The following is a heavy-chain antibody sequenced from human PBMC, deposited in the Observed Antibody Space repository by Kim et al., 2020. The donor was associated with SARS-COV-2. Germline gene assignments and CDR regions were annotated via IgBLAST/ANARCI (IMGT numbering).Heavy chain of an antibody. Sequence: SETLSLTCTVSGGSISSGGYYWSWIRQHPGKGLEWIGYIYYSGSTYYNPSLKSRVTISVDTSKNQFSLKLSSVTAADTAVYYCARARSTGVTIFGVVIISAFDIGGQGTMVTVSS. D-gene: IGHD3-3*01. CDR1: GGSISSGGYY. CDR2: IYYSGST. CDR3: ARARSTGVTIFGVVIISAFDI. V-gene: IGHV4-31*03. J-gene: IGHJ3*02.